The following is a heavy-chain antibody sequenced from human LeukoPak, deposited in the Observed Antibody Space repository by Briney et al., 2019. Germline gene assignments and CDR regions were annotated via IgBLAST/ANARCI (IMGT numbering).Heavy chain of an antibody. J-gene: IGHJ4*02. Sequence: PSETLSLTCTVSGESISSGGNYWSWLRQHPGKGLEWIGYIYYSGSTYYNPSLKSRLTISVDTSKNQFSLKLSSVTAADTAVYYCARWGNSGYASGYFDYWGQGTLVTVSS. CDR2: IYYSGST. CDR1: GESISSGGNY. CDR3: ARWGNSGYASGYFDY. D-gene: IGHD5-12*01. V-gene: IGHV4-31*03.